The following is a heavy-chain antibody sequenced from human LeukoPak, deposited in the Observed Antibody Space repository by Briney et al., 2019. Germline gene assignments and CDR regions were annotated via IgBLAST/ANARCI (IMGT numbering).Heavy chain of an antibody. CDR3: ARDRYCSSTSCYYYYGMDV. CDR2: IKQDGSEK. Sequence: GGSLRLSCAASGFTFSSYWMGWVRQAPGKGLEWVANIKQDGSEKYYVDSVKGRFTISRDNAKNSLYLQMNSLRAEDTAVYYCARDRYCSSTSCYYYYGMDVWGQGTTVTVSS. D-gene: IGHD2-2*01. CDR1: GFTFSSYW. V-gene: IGHV3-7*01. J-gene: IGHJ6*02.